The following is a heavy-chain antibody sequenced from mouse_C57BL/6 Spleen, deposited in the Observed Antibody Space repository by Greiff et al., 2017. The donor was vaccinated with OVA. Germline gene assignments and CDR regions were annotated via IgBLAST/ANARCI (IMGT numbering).Heavy chain of an antibody. V-gene: IGHV1-85*01. Sequence: QVQLQQSGPELVKPGASVKLSCKASGYTFTSYDINWVKQRPGQGLEWIGWIYPRDGSTKYNEKFKGKATLTVDTSSSTAYMDLHSLTSEDSAVYFCARWITTVVATGGYAMDYWGQGTSVTVSS. D-gene: IGHD1-1*01. CDR3: ARWITTVVATGGYAMDY. CDR1: GYTFTSYD. J-gene: IGHJ4*01. CDR2: IYPRDGST.